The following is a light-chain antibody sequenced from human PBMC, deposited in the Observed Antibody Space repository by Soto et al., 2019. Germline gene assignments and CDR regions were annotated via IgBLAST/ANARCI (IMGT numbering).Light chain of an antibody. CDR2: GPS. J-gene: IGKJ1*01. Sequence: EIVMTQSPATLSVSPGERASLSRRASQSVNRNLAWYQQKPGQAPRLLIFGPSTRATGVPGRFSGSGSGTEFTLTISSLQYEDFEVYYCQQYNNWPQTLGHGTKVDI. CDR3: QQYNNWPQT. V-gene: IGKV3-15*01. CDR1: QSVNRN.